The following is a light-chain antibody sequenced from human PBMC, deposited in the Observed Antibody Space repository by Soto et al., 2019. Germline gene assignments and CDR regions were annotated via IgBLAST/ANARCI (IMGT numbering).Light chain of an antibody. V-gene: IGKV1-39*01. CDR2: AAS. CDR3: QQTYSSPET. J-gene: IGKJ1*01. CDR1: QRISNY. Sequence: DIQMTQSPSSLSASVGDRVTITCRASQRISNYLNWYQHKPGKAPNLLIYAASTLHSGVPSRFSGSGSGTHFTLTISSLQPEDFATYYCQQTYSSPETFAQGTKVEI.